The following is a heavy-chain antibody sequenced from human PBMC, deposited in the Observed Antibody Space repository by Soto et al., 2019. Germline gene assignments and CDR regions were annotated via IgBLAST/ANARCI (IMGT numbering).Heavy chain of an antibody. CDR2: ISASGDST. V-gene: IGHV3-23*01. J-gene: IGHJ4*02. CDR3: ATDPRGPDY. CDR1: GVGFSNYG. Sequence: GGSLRLSCATSGVGFSNYGMRWVRQAPGKGLEWVSGISASGDSTYYADPVKGRFTISGDNSKRTLYLQMNSLNAEATAIYYCATDPRGPDYWGQGTQVTVSS.